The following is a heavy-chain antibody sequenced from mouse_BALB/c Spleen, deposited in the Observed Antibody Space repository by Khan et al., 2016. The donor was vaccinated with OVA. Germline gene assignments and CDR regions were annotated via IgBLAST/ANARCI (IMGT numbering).Heavy chain of an antibody. CDR1: AYTFTSYW. V-gene: IGHV1S41*01. Sequence: DLVKPGASVKLSCKASAYTFTSYWINWIKQRPGQGLEWIGRIAPGSGSIYYNEMFKDKATLTVDTSSSTAYIQLNSLSSEDSAVYICARAIGDKAPRDYWGQGTTLTVSS. J-gene: IGHJ2*01. D-gene: IGHD1-2*01. CDR3: ARAIGDKAPRDY. CDR2: IAPGSGSI.